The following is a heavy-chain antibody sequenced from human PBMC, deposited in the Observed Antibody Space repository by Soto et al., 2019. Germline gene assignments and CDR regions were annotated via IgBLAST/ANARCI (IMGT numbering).Heavy chain of an antibody. V-gene: IGHV4-34*01. Sequence: QVQLQQWGAGLLKPSETLSLTCAVYGGSFSGYYWSWIRQPPGKGLEWIGEINHSGSTNYNPSLRSRVTISVDTSKNQFSLKLSSVTAADTAVYYCARRRGLRWFGELAPFDYWGQGTLVTVSS. J-gene: IGHJ4*02. CDR1: GGSFSGYY. CDR3: ARRRGLRWFGELAPFDY. CDR2: INHSGST. D-gene: IGHD3-10*01.